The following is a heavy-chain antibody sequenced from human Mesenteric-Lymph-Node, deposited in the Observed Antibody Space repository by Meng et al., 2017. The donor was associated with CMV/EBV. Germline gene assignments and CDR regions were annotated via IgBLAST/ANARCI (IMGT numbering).Heavy chain of an antibody. V-gene: IGHV4-34*01. D-gene: IGHD1-14*01. CDR1: GESLSNYY. Sequence: SETLSLTCAVYGESLSNYYWSWIRQPPGKGLEWIGEISKSGGANYNPSLKSRVTISMDTSRNQFSLKLVSMTAADTATYYCTRGRSLRDLWGQGALVTVSS. CDR2: ISKSGGA. CDR3: TRGRSLRDL. J-gene: IGHJ5*02.